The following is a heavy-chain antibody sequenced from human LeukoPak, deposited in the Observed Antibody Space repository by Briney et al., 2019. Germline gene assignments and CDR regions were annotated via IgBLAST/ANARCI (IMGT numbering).Heavy chain of an antibody. J-gene: IGHJ5*02. D-gene: IGHD3-16*01. CDR1: GASISGSGYY. V-gene: IGHV4-61*08. Sequence: SETLSLTCAVSGASISGSGYYLGWIRQPPGKGLEWIGYIYYSGSTNYNPSLKSRVTISVDTSKNQFSLKLSSVTAADTAVYYCAREGAWAFDPWGQGTLVTVSS. CDR2: IYYSGST. CDR3: AREGAWAFDP.